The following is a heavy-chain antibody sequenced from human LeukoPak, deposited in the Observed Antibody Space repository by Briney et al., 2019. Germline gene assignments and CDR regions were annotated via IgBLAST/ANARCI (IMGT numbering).Heavy chain of an antibody. CDR2: IIPIIGIT. J-gene: IGHJ4*02. CDR3: ARDSSSGWYSDY. CDR1: GDTFSSYA. D-gene: IGHD6-19*01. Sequence: KISCKASGDTFSSYAISWVRQAPGQGLEWMGRIIPIIGITNYAQKFQGRVTITADKSTSTAYMELSSLISDDTAVYYCARDSSSGWYSDYWGQGTLVTVSS. V-gene: IGHV1-69*04.